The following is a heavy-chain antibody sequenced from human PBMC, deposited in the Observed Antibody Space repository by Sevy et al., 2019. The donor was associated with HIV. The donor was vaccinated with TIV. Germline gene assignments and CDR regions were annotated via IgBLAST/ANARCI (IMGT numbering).Heavy chain of an antibody. Sequence: GGSLRLSCAASGFTFTNYAMNWVRQAPGKGLEWVSVMSDSGDTTHYAESVKGRFTISRDNSKNTVSLQMSSLRAEDTAIYYCAKLPSTVMFREKGYWGQRTRVTVSS. CDR1: GFTFTNYA. CDR2: MSDSGDTT. J-gene: IGHJ4*02. D-gene: IGHD3-10*01. CDR3: AKLPSTVMFREKGY. V-gene: IGHV3-23*01.